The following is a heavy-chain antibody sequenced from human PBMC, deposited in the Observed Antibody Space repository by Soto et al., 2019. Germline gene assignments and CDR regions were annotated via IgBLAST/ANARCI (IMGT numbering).Heavy chain of an antibody. CDR3: ARQRTTVVTQAYFDH. D-gene: IGHD2-21*02. CDR1: GESISSSSYY. V-gene: IGHV4-39*01. J-gene: IGHJ4*02. Sequence: LSLTCIVSGESISSSSYYWGWIRQPPGKGLERIGSIYYSGRTYYNPSFKSRVTISIDTSKNQFSLKLSSVTATDTAVYYCARQRTTVVTQAYFDHWGQGALVTAPQ. CDR2: IYYSGRT.